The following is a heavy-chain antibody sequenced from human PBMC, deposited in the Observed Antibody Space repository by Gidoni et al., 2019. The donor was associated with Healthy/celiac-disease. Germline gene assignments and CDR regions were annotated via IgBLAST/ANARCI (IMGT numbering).Heavy chain of an antibody. D-gene: IGHD3-10*01. V-gene: IGHV3-23*01. J-gene: IGHJ6*03. CDR1: GFTFSSYA. CDR3: AAPKWFGEPMGYYYYMDV. Sequence: EVQLLESGGGLVQPGGSLRLSCAASGFTFSSYAMSWVRQAPGKGLEGVSAISGSGGSTYYADSVKGRFTISRDNSKNTLYLQMNSLRAEDTAVYYCAAPKWFGEPMGYYYYMDVWGKGTTVTVSS. CDR2: ISGSGGST.